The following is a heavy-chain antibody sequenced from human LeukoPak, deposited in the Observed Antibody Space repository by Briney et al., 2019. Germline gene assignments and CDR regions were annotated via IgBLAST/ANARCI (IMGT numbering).Heavy chain of an antibody. V-gene: IGHV4-39*02. Sequence: SETLSLTCTVSGGSISSSNYYWGWIRQPPGKGPEWIGSMYHSGSTYYNPPLKSRLTISVDTSKNQFSLKLSSVTAADTAVYYCAREKVPAAIRVTQMYNWFDPWGQGTLVTVSS. CDR2: MYHSGST. CDR1: GGSISSSNYY. CDR3: AREKVPAAIRVTQMYNWFDP. D-gene: IGHD2-2*02. J-gene: IGHJ5*02.